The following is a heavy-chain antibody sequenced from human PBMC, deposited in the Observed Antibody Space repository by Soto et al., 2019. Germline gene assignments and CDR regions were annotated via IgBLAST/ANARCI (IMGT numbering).Heavy chain of an antibody. CDR3: ARGILGYCSSTSGYPHAYYFGMDV. D-gene: IGHD2-2*01. CDR1: GGTFSSYA. Sequence: ASVKVSCKASGGTFSSYAISWVRQAPGQGLEWMGGIIPIFGTANYAQKFQGRVTITADESTSTAYMELSSLRSEDTAVYYCARGILGYCSSTSGYPHAYYFGMDVWGEGTTVTVSS. CDR2: IIPIFGTA. J-gene: IGHJ6*04. V-gene: IGHV1-69*13.